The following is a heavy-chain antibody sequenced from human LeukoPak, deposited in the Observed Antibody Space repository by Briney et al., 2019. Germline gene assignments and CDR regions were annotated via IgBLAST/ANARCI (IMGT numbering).Heavy chain of an antibody. Sequence: SVKVSCKASGGTFSSYAISWVRQAPGQGLEWMGRIIPIFGIANYAQKFQGRVTTTADKSTSTAYMELSSLRSEDTAVYYCARGTTSEIFGVVLSYYYYGMDVWGQGTTVTVSS. D-gene: IGHD3-3*01. J-gene: IGHJ6*02. CDR3: ARGTTSEIFGVVLSYYYYGMDV. CDR2: IIPIFGIA. V-gene: IGHV1-69*04. CDR1: GGTFSSYA.